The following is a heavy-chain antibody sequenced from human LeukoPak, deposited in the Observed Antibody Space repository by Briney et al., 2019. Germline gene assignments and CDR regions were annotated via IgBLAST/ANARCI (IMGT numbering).Heavy chain of an antibody. CDR3: ARGWGYFDS. CDR2: IYDSGST. Sequence: PSETLSLTCTVSGGSMTNLYWTWIRQPPGKGLEWIGDIYDSGSTRYNTSLESRVTISVDASKNQFSLKLSSVTAADTAVYYCARGWGYFDSWGQGTLVTVSS. CDR1: GGSMTNLY. D-gene: IGHD7-27*01. V-gene: IGHV4-59*08. J-gene: IGHJ4*02.